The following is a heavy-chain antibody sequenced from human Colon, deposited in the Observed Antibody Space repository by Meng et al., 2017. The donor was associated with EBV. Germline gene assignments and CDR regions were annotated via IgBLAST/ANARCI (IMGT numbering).Heavy chain of an antibody. Sequence: LQCEDPATGPVRPSKPLSLTCAVSGDSITSGYYSRTWIRQPPGKGLEWIGYIYHGVNIYYTPSLRSRVTISVDKSRNQFSLKLTSVSAADTAVYYCVRDTRRGGGWFDPWGQGTLVTVSS. V-gene: IGHV4-30-2*01. D-gene: IGHD3-10*01. CDR1: GDSITSGYYS. CDR3: VRDTRRGGGWFDP. CDR2: IYHGVNI. J-gene: IGHJ5*02.